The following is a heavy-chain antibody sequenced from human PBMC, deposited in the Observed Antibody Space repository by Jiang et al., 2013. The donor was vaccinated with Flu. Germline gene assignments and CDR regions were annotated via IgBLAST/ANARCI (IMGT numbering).Heavy chain of an antibody. V-gene: IGHV1-69*01. D-gene: IGHD3-10*01. Sequence: YAISWVRTGTPGQGLEWMGGIIPIFGTANYAQKFQGRVTITADESTSTAYMELSSLRSEDTAVYYCARGNTMVRGVIWASSNYYMDVWGKGTTVTVSS. J-gene: IGHJ6*03. CDR1: YA. CDR2: IIPIFGTA. CDR3: ARGNTMVRGVIWASSNYYMDV.